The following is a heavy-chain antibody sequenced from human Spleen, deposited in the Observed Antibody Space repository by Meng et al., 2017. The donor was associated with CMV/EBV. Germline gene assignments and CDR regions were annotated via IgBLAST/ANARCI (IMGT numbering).Heavy chain of an antibody. D-gene: IGHD2-8*02. CDR1: GGSTSSSSYY. CDR3: ARRPTGIDY. J-gene: IGHJ4*02. CDR2: IIHGGSP. Sequence: RQTSGPGLVKPPETLSLTCTVSGGSTSSSSYYWGWIRQPPGKGLEWIGEIIHGGSPSYNPSLKSRVTISIDTSKNQLSLMLSSVTAADTAVYYCARRPTGIDYWGQGTLVTVSS. V-gene: IGHV4-39*01.